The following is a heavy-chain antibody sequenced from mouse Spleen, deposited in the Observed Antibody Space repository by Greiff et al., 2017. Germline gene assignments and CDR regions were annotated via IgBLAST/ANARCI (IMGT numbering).Heavy chain of an antibody. D-gene: IGHD2-14*01. CDR3: ARADYRYDWRYFDV. CDR2: INPSNGGT. J-gene: IGHJ1*01. CDR1: GYTFTSYW. V-gene: IGHV1-53*01. Sequence: QVQLQQPGTELVKPGASVKLSCKASGYTFTSYWMHWVKQRPGQGLEWIGNINPSNGGTNYNEKFKSKATLTVDKSSSTAYMQLSSLTSEDSAVYYCARADYRYDWRYFDVWGAGTTVTVSS.